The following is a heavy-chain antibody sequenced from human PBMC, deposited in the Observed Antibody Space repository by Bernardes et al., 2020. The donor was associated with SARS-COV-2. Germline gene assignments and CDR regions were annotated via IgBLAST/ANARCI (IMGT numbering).Heavy chain of an antibody. J-gene: IGHJ4*02. CDR3: ARQWSGSNWFYFDF. Sequence: PETLSLTCTVSGASVTTDSYYWGWIRQPPGKGLEWIGRINHSGNTYNSPSLESRLALSIDTSRNQFFLKLKSVTAADTAIYYCARQWSGSNWFYFDFWGPGTLVTVSS. CDR1: GASVTTDSYY. D-gene: IGHD6-13*01. CDR2: INHSGNT. V-gene: IGHV4-39*01.